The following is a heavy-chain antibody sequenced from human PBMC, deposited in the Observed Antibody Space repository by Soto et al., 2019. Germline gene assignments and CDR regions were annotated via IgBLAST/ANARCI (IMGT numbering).Heavy chain of an antibody. V-gene: IGHV5-51*01. Sequence: GESLRICCSGSGCIPRSYSMVWVRQVTGKGLEWIGNLHSGHSSAVYSPSFQGHVTISVDKSINTAYLQWSSLRASDTALYYCGTWQSSHWFDYWGQGTLVTVSS. J-gene: IGHJ4*02. CDR3: GTWQSSHWFDY. D-gene: IGHD2-2*01. CDR2: LHSGHSSA. CDR1: GCIPRSYS.